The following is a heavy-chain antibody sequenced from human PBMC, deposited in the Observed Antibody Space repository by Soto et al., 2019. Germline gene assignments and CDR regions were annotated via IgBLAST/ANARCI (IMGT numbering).Heavy chain of an antibody. CDR2: INHSGST. D-gene: IGHD6-19*01. V-gene: IGHV4-34*01. J-gene: IGHJ4*02. CDR1: GGSFSGYY. Sequence: SETLSLTCAVYGGSFSGYYWSWIRQPPGKGLEWIGEINHSGSTNYNPSLKSRVTISVDTSKNQFSLNLTSVTAADTAVYYCARLQWLETGFDSWGQGTLVTVSS. CDR3: ARLQWLETGFDS.